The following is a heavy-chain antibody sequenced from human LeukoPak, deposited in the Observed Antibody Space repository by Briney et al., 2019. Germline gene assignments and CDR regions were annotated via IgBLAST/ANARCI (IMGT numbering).Heavy chain of an antibody. Sequence: GASVKVSCKASGYTFTGYFMHWVRQAPGQGLEWMGWINPNSGGTNYAQKFQGRVTMTGDTSISTAYMDLSSLRSDDTAVYYCARVRYYYGSGKYYFDYWGQGTLVTASS. D-gene: IGHD3-10*01. CDR1: GYTFTGYF. V-gene: IGHV1-2*02. J-gene: IGHJ4*02. CDR3: ARVRYYYGSGKYYFDY. CDR2: INPNSGGT.